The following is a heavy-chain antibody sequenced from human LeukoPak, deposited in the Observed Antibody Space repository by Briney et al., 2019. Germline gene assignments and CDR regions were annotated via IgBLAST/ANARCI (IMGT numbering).Heavy chain of an antibody. J-gene: IGHJ6*02. V-gene: IGHV3-9*01. D-gene: IGHD3-9*01. CDR3: AKGDDTYGMDV. Sequence: PGGSLRLSCAASGFTFDDYAMHWVRQAPGKGLEWVSGISWNSGSIGYADSVKGRFTISRDNAKNSLYLQMNSLRAEDTALYYCAKGDDTYGMDVWGQGTTVTVSS. CDR2: ISWNSGSI. CDR1: GFTFDDYA.